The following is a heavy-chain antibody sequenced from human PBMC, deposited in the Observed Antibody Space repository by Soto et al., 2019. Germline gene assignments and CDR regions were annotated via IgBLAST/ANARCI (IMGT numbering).Heavy chain of an antibody. CDR3: ASLAYCGGDCRDVFDY. J-gene: IGHJ4*02. V-gene: IGHV1-46*03. CDR2: INPSGGST. Sequence: ASVKVSCKASGYTFTSYYMHWVRQAPGQGLEWMGIINPSGGSTSYAQKNQGRVTMTRDTSTSTVYMKLSSLRSEDTAVYYCASLAYCGGDCRDVFDYWGQGTLVTVSS. D-gene: IGHD2-21*01. CDR1: GYTFTSYY.